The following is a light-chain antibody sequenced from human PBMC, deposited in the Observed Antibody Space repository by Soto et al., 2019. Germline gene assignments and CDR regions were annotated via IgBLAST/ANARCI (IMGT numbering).Light chain of an antibody. CDR2: AAS. V-gene: IGKV1-39*01. Sequence: DTQMTQSPSSLSASVGDRVTITCRASHTISRYLSWYQQQPGKAPKLLVYAASTLQGGVPSRFSGSGAGTDFTLTISGLQPEDIATYYCQQYENLPTFGQGTRLEIK. J-gene: IGKJ5*01. CDR3: QQYENLPT. CDR1: HTISRY.